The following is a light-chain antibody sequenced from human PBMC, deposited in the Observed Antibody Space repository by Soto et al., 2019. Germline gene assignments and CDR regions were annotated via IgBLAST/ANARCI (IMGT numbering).Light chain of an antibody. CDR1: QSISSY. Sequence: SPSDVPDFSSKRNPITFRASQSISSYLNWYQQKPGKAPKVLIYAASNLQSGVPSRFSGSGSGTDSALTISSLQPEDFATYYCQQGYSTPITFGQGTRLEIK. CDR3: QQGYSTPIT. J-gene: IGKJ5*01. V-gene: IGKV1-39*01. CDR2: AAS.